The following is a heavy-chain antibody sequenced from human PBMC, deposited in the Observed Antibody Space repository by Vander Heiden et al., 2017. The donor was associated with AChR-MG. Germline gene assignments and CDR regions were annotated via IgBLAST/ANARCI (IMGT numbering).Heavy chain of an antibody. V-gene: IGHV4-61*02. Sequence: QVQLQESGPGLVKPSQTLSPTCTVSGSGGPIRSGNYYWSWIRQSAGKGLEWIGRIYTSGTTTYNPTLKSRVTMSVDPSNNQFSLKVTSVTAADTAVYYCARSDYGDYNFDYWGQGNLVTVSS. CDR1: GSGGPIRSGNYY. CDR3: ARSDYGDYNFDY. D-gene: IGHD4-17*01. J-gene: IGHJ4*02. CDR2: IYTSGTT.